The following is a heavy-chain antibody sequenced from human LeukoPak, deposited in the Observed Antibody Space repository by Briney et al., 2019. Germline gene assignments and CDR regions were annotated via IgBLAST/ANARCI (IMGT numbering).Heavy chain of an antibody. J-gene: IGHJ4*02. CDR3: ARDRWYESGCHSPDY. V-gene: IGHV3-23*01. CDR2: LSGSGDIT. D-gene: IGHD4-23*01. CDR1: GFTFTNYA. Sequence: GGSLRLSCAASGFTFTNYALSWVRQAPGKGLEWVSALSGSGDITYYADSVKGRFTISRDNSKNTISLQMNSLRVDDTAVYYCARDRWYESGCHSPDYWGQGTLVTVSS.